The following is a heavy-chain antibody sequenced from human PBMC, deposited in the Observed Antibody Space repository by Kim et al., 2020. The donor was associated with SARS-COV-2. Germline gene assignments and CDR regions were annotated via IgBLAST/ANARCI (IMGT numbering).Heavy chain of an antibody. Sequence: SETLSLTCTVSGGSISSGGYYWSWIRQHPGKGLEWIGYIYYSGSTYYNPSLKSRVTISVDTSKNQFSLKRSSVTAADTAVYYCARVGSSGYYSGYWFDPWGQGTLVTVSS. CDR2: IYYSGST. CDR1: GGSISSGGYY. D-gene: IGHD3-22*01. V-gene: IGHV4-31*03. J-gene: IGHJ5*02. CDR3: ARVGSSGYYSGYWFDP.